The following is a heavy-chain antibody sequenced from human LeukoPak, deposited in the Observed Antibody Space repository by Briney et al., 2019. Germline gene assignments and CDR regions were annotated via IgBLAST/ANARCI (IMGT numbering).Heavy chain of an antibody. D-gene: IGHD1-26*01. CDR3: ARGGESYSLDY. CDR1: VYTFTRGG. Sequence: AASVKVSSKTSVYTFTRGGINWVRQAPGHGLEWMGWINTYNGNTIYEQRILGRVTMTPDTCPSTVYTGVRSGTSEATAVCYSARGGESYSLDYWGQGTLVTVSS. J-gene: IGHJ4*02. V-gene: IGHV1-18*01. CDR2: INTYNGNT.